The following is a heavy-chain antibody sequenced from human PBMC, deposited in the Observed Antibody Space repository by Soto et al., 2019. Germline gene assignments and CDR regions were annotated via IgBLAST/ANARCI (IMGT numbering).Heavy chain of an antibody. D-gene: IGHD2-21*01. CDR3: ARDRVRNYYYYGMDV. V-gene: IGHV3-74*01. Sequence: EVSLRLSCAAAGFTFSSYWMHWVRQAPGKGLVWVSHINSVGSRTSYADSVKGRFIISRDNAKNTMYLQMNSLRAEDTAVYYCARDRVRNYYYYGMDVWGQGTTVTVSS. J-gene: IGHJ6*02. CDR1: GFTFSSYW. CDR2: INSVGSRT.